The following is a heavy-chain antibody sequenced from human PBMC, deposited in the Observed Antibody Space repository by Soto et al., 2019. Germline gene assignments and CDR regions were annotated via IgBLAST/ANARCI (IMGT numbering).Heavy chain of an antibody. D-gene: IGHD3-10*01. V-gene: IGHV3-13*05. CDR1: GFSFRDYD. Sequence: EVQLVESGGGSVQPGGSLRLSCAASGFSFRDYDMHWVRQRTGKGLEWVSGLGAADDPYYVRSVKGRFSVSRDNAQSSLYLQMNNLRVDDTAVYYCARAYFGLLPRRGDYYYALDVWCRGTTGTVSS. CDR2: LGAADDP. CDR3: ARAYFGLLPRRGDYYYALDV. J-gene: IGHJ6*02.